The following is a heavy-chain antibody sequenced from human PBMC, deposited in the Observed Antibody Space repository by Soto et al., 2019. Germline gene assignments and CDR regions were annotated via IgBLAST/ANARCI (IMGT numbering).Heavy chain of an antibody. J-gene: IGHJ6*02. CDR3: ARFAGMVNSYHYYGLDV. CDR2: IHYSGST. CDR1: GGSISSAGYY. D-gene: IGHD5-18*01. V-gene: IGHV4-31*03. Sequence: QVQLQESGPGLVKPSQTLSLTCSVSGGSISSAGYYWSWIRQHPGKSLEWIGYIHYSGSTYYNPSLECRVTISVNTSKNEFSLNLSSLTAADTAVYYCARFAGMVNSYHYYGLDVWGQGTTVTVSS.